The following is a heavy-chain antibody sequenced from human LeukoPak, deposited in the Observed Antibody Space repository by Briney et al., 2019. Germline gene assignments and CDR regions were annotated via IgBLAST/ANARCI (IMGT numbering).Heavy chain of an antibody. V-gene: IGHV3-30-3*01. CDR3: AREGSIGAVVLDY. CDR1: GFTFSSYA. Sequence: GGSLRLSCAASGFTFSSYAMHWVRQAPGRGLQWVAVISYDGSQKYYADSVKGRFTISRDNSKNTLYLQMNSLRAEDTAVYYCAREGSIGAVVLDYWGQGTLVTVSS. CDR2: ISYDGSQK. J-gene: IGHJ4*02. D-gene: IGHD6-13*01.